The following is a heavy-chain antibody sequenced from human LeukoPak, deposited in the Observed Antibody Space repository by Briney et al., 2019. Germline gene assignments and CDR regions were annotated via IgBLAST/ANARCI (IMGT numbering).Heavy chain of an antibody. CDR3: ARGRHLAYCGGDCYSKYFDY. Sequence: SETLSLTCTVSGGSISSSSSYWGWIRQPPGKGLEWIGTIYYSGSTYYNRSLKSRVTMSVDTSKNQFSLKLSSVTAADTAVYYCARGRHLAYCGGDCYSKYFDYWGQGTLVTVSS. D-gene: IGHD2-21*02. J-gene: IGHJ4*02. CDR2: IYYSGST. V-gene: IGHV4-39*07. CDR1: GGSISSSSSY.